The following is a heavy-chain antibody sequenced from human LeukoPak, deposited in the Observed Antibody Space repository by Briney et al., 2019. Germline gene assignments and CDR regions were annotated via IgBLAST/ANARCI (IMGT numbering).Heavy chain of an antibody. CDR3: ARDESNTFDY. V-gene: IGHV3-66*01. CDR2: IYSGGSI. Sequence: GRSLRLSCAASGFTFSSYGMHWVRQAPGKGLEWVSVIYSGGSIYYADSVKGRFTSSRDNSKNTMYLQMNSLRAEDTAVYYCARDESNTFDYWGQGTLVTVSS. D-gene: IGHD2/OR15-2a*01. CDR1: GFTFSSYG. J-gene: IGHJ4*02.